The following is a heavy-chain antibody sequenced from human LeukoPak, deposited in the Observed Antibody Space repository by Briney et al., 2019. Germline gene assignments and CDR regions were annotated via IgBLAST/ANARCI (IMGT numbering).Heavy chain of an antibody. CDR2: MKWDDGN. V-gene: IGHV2-70*18. J-gene: IGHJ4*02. Sequence: SGLELARPTHTLTLTCTYSDCSRRTGGMGLGWVRQLQGKALEWLAPMKWDDGNYYSTSLKTRLTISKDTSTNQVAPTMTNMDPVDTAPYYCARTRNFYGGNPPPHYYFDYWGQGTLVTVSS. D-gene: IGHD4-23*01. CDR1: DCSRRTGGMG. CDR3: ARTRNFYGGNPPPHYYFDY.